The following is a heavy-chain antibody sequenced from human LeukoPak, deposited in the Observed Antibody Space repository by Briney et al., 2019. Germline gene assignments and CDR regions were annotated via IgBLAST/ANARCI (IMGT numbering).Heavy chain of an antibody. Sequence: SETLSLTCTVSGGSISSYYWSWIRQPPGKGLEWFGYIYYSGSTNYNPSLKSRVTISVDTSKNQFSLKLSSVTAADTAVYYCARTTEGGYTYDYFYYYYMDVWGKGTTVTISS. V-gene: IGHV4-59*01. CDR2: IYYSGST. CDR1: GGSISSYY. CDR3: ARTTEGGYTYDYFYYYYMDV. D-gene: IGHD5-18*01. J-gene: IGHJ6*03.